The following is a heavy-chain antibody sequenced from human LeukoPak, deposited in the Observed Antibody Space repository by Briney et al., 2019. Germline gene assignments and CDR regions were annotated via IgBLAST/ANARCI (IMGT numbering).Heavy chain of an antibody. J-gene: IGHJ2*01. CDR2: IYYSGST. Sequence: SETLSLTCTVSGGSVSSGNYYWSWIRQPPGKGLEWIGYIYYSGSTNYNPSLKSRVTISVDTSKNQFSLKLTSVTAADTAVYYCARGVGAVHWYFALWGRGTLVTVSS. CDR1: GGSVSSGNYY. D-gene: IGHD1-26*01. CDR3: ARGVGAVHWYFAL. V-gene: IGHV4-61*01.